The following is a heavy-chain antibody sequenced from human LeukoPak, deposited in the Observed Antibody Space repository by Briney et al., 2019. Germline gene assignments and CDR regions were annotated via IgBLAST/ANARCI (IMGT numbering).Heavy chain of an antibody. CDR3: AKSGGYGLIDY. CDR1: GGSISSYY. CDR2: IYYSGST. Sequence: SETLSLTCTVSGGSISSYYWSWIRQPPGKGLEWIGYIYYSGSTYYNPSLKSRVTISVDTSKNQISLRLNSVTAADTAMYYCAKSGGYGLIDYWGQGTLVTVSS. D-gene: IGHD1-26*01. J-gene: IGHJ4*02. V-gene: IGHV4-59*04.